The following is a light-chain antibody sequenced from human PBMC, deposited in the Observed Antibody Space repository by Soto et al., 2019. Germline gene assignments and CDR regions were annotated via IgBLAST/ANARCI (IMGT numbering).Light chain of an antibody. CDR3: HQFGSSPPAFT. CDR2: GAS. Sequence: ESMLTQSPGTLSLSPGERATLSCRASQSVSTRYLAWYQQKPGQAPRLLIYGASIRATGIQDRFSGSGSGTDFTLTISRLEHEDFAVYYCHQFGSSPPAFTFGQGTKLEI. CDR1: QSVSTRY. J-gene: IGKJ2*01. V-gene: IGKV3-20*01.